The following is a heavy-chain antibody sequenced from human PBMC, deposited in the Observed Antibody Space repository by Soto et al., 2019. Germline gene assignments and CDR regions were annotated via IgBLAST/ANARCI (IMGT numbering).Heavy chain of an antibody. CDR2: IYYSGST. J-gene: IGHJ6*02. Sequence: EPLSLTGTGSGGSISSSSYYWGWIRQPRGKGLEWIGSIYYSGSTYYNPSLKSRVTISVDTSKNQFSLKLSSVTAADTAVYYCARLSGCSSTSCYTHMDVWGQGTTVTVSS. V-gene: IGHV4-39*01. CDR1: GGSISSSSYY. CDR3: ARLSGCSSTSCYTHMDV. D-gene: IGHD2-2*02.